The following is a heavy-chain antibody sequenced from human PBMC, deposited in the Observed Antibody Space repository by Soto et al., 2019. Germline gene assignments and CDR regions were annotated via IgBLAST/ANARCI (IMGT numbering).Heavy chain of an antibody. V-gene: IGHV3-23*01. J-gene: IGHJ6*03. D-gene: IGHD3-10*01. CDR2: ISGSGGST. Sequence: HPGGSLRLSCAASGFTFSSYAMSWVRQAPGKGLEWVSAISGSGGSTYYADSVKGRFTISRDNSKNTLYLQMNSLRAEDTAVYYCARIKSSGNSGYYMDVWGKGTTVTVSS. CDR1: GFTFSSYA. CDR3: ARIKSSGNSGYYMDV.